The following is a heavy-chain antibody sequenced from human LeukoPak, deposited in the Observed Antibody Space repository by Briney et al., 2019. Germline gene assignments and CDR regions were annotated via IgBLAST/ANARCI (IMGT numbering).Heavy chain of an antibody. D-gene: IGHD1-1*01. V-gene: IGHV3-23*01. CDR1: GFTFSSYA. CDR3: ARGGLNALEAFDI. Sequence: PGGSLRLSCAASGFTFSSYAMSWVRQAPGKGLEWVSAISGRGGSTYYADSVKGRFTFSRDKTKDSLYLQMNSLRAEDTAVYYCARGGLNALEAFDIWGQGTLVTVCS. J-gene: IGHJ3*02. CDR2: ISGRGGST.